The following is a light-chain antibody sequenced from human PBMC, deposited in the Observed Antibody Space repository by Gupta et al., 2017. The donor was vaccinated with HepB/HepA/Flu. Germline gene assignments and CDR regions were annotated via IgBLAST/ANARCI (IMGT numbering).Light chain of an antibody. CDR3: QQFYRSPYT. CDR1: QSFLDSSNNKNY. CDR2: WAS. V-gene: IGKV4-1*01. Sequence: DIVMTQSPDTLAVSLGERATINCKSSQSFLDSSNNKNYLAWYQQRPGQPPKLLIYWASNLECGVPDRFSCSGSGTDFTLTINSLQADDVAVYYCQQFYRSPYTFGPGTKLEIK. J-gene: IGKJ2*01.